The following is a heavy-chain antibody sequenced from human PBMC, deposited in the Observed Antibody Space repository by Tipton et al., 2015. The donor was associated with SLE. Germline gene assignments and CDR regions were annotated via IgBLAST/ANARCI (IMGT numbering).Heavy chain of an antibody. CDR2: INAGYGNT. V-gene: IGHV1-3*01. CDR3: ARPLVRDRDWFDP. Sequence: QLVQSGSELKKPGASVKVSCKASGYTFSSYTIDWVRQAPGQGLEWMGWINAGYGNTRYSQKFQGRVTLTTDTSASTAYMELSSLRSEDTAVYYCARPLVRDRDWFDPWGQGTLVTVSS. D-gene: IGHD3-10*01. J-gene: IGHJ5*02. CDR1: GYTFSSYT.